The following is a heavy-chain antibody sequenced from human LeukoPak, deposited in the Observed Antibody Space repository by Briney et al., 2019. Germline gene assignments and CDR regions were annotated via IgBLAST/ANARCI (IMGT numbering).Heavy chain of an antibody. J-gene: IGHJ4*02. CDR3: ARDSHPTRYCSSTSRYLH. Sequence: GGSLRLSCAASGFTFSSYWMHWVRQAPAKGLVWVSRINTDGSSTSYADSVKGRFTISRDNAKNTLYLQMNSLRAEDTAVYYCARDSHPTRYCSSTSRYLHWGQGTLVTVSS. CDR2: INTDGSST. D-gene: IGHD2-2*01. V-gene: IGHV3-74*01. CDR1: GFTFSSYW.